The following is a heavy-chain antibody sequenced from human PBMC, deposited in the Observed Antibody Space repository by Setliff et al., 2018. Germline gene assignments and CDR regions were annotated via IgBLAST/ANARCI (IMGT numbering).Heavy chain of an antibody. V-gene: IGHV1-2*02. CDR3: ARPRSPKISIFGVTPFDY. Sequence: GASVKVSCKASGYSFSDFYIHWVRQVPGRGPEWMGSINPKSGVTRYVQKFQGRITITADKSTSTAYMELSGLRSDDTAVYFCARPRSPKISIFGVTPFDYWGQGTLVTVSS. D-gene: IGHD3-3*01. J-gene: IGHJ4*02. CDR2: INPKSGVT. CDR1: GYSFSDFY.